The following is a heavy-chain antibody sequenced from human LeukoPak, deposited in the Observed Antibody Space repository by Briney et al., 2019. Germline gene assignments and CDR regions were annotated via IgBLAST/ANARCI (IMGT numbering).Heavy chain of an antibody. D-gene: IGHD2/OR15-2a*01. CDR2: INSDGSWT. V-gene: IGHV3-74*01. CDR3: VSFYETY. Sequence: GGSLRLSCAASGNYWMHWVRQAPGKGLVWVSHINSDGSWTSYADSVKGRFTISKDNAKNTVYLQMNSLRAEDTAVYYCVSFYETYWGQGALVTVSS. CDR1: GNYW. J-gene: IGHJ4*02.